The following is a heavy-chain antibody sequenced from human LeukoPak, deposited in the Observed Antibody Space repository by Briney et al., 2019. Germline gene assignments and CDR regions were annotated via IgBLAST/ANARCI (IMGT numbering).Heavy chain of an antibody. J-gene: IGHJ3*02. CDR3: ASEASLWRSGTPREAFDI. D-gene: IGHD3-3*01. Sequence: GGSLRLSCAASGFTFSSYSMNWVRQAPGKGLEWVSSIRSSSSYIYYADSVKGRFTISRDNAKNSLYLQMNSLRAEDTAVYYCASEASLWRSGTPREAFDIWGQGTMVIVSS. CDR2: IRSSSSYI. CDR1: GFTFSSYS. V-gene: IGHV3-21*01.